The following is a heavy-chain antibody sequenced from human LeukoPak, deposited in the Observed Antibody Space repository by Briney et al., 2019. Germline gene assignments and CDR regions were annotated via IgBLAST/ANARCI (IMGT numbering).Heavy chain of an antibody. CDR3: ARRELLSTPDAFDI. CDR1: GGSISSSSYY. V-gene: IGHV4-39*01. D-gene: IGHD3-10*01. J-gene: IGHJ3*02. Sequence: SETLSLTCTVSGGSISSSSYYWGWIRQPPGKGLEWIGSIYYSGSTYYNPSLKSRVTISVDTSKNQFSLKVSSVTAANTAVYYCARRELLSTPDAFDIWGQGTMVTVSS. CDR2: IYYSGST.